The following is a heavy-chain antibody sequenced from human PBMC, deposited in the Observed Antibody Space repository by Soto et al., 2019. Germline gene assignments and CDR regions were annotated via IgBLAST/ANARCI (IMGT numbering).Heavy chain of an antibody. V-gene: IGHV4-4*07. CDR1: GGSISYYY. D-gene: IGHD3-10*01. J-gene: IGHJ4*02. Sequence: LSLTFTVSGGSISYYYWNWIRQSAGKGLEWIGRIYSSGSTNYNPSLKSRISMSIDTSKNQFSLKVRAVSAADTAVYYCARDYGSGSYYTFDYWGQGTQVTVSS. CDR2: IYSSGST. CDR3: ARDYGSGSYYTFDY.